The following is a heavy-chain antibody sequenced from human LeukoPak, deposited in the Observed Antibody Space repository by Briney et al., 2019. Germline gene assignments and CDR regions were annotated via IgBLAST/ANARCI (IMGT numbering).Heavy chain of an antibody. J-gene: IGHJ4*02. CDR2: ISGSGGST. CDR1: GFTFSSYA. Sequence: GGSLRFSCAASGFTFSSYAMSWVRQAPGKGLEWVSAISGSGGSTYYADSVKGRFTISRDNSKNTLYLQMNSLRAEDTAVYYCAKDLVTMVRGVIILQRFDYWGQGTLVTVSS. V-gene: IGHV3-23*01. D-gene: IGHD3-10*01. CDR3: AKDLVTMVRGVIILQRFDY.